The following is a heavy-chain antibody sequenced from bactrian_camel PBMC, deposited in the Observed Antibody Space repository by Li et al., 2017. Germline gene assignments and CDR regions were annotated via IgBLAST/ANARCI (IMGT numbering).Heavy chain of an antibody. V-gene: IGHV3S53*01. D-gene: IGHD2*01. J-gene: IGHJ4*01. CDR1: GGASNYRC. Sequence: VQLVESGGGSVEAGGSLTLSCAPSGGASNYRCMAWFRQAPGKDREGVAASEITGKTRFVESAKGRFTISRDNAKNTLYLQMNSLKPEDTAMYYCAANFGPYCSGSFLARRANFEGQGTQVTVS. CDR2: SEITGKT.